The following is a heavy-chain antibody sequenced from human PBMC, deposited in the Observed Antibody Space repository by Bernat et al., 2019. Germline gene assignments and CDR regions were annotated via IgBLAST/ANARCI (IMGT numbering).Heavy chain of an antibody. V-gene: IGHV5-51*01. CDR3: ARHRGYSYGRPGAYYYYGMDV. Sequence: EVQLVQSGAEVKKPGESLKISCKGSGYSFTSYWIGWVRQMPGKGLEWMGIIYPGDSDTRYSPSFQGQVTISADKSISTAYLQWSSLKASDTAMYYCARHRGYSYGRPGAYYYYGMDVWGQGTTVTVSS. J-gene: IGHJ6*02. CDR2: IYPGDSDT. CDR1: GYSFTSYW. D-gene: IGHD5-18*01.